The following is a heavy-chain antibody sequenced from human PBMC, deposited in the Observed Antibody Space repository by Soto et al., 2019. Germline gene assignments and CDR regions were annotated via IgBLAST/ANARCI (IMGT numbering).Heavy chain of an antibody. CDR1: NGFITGYY. J-gene: IGHJ4*02. D-gene: IGHD3-9*01. CDR3: AGERLTGSGYFDY. CDR2: VYNTGTP. Sequence: QVQLQESGPGLVKPSETLSLTCTVSNGFITGYYGSWVRQPPGKGLEWIGSVYNTGTPNYNPSLRSRVTMSADPSKSQFSLELSSVTAADTAIYFCAGERLTGSGYFDYWGQGTLVTVSS. V-gene: IGHV4-59*01.